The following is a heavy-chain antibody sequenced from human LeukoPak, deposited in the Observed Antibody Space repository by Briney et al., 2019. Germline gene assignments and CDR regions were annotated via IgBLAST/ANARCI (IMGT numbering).Heavy chain of an antibody. J-gene: IGHJ4*02. CDR1: GFIFSDYW. D-gene: IGHD6-19*01. CDR3: ARGLSYAVAYGDY. CDR2: INRDGTGT. Sequence: PGGSLRLSCAPSGFIFSDYWFHWVRQTPGQGLVWVAAINRDGTGTSHADSVRGRFTVSRDNAKNTLYLQLNSLGADDTAVYYCARGLSYAVAYGDYWGQGTLVTVSS. V-gene: IGHV3-74*01.